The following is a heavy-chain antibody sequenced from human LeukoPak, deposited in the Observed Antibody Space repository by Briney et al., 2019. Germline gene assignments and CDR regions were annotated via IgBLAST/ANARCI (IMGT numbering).Heavy chain of an antibody. V-gene: IGHV3-30*02. CDR1: GFTFSSYG. Sequence: GGSLRLSCAASGFTFSSYGMHWVRQAPGKGLEWVAFIRYDGSNKYYADSVKGRSTISRDNSKNTLYLQMNSLRAEDTAVYYCAKDRGELLGYFDYWGQGTLVTVSS. D-gene: IGHD1-26*01. CDR3: AKDRGELLGYFDY. J-gene: IGHJ4*02. CDR2: IRYDGSNK.